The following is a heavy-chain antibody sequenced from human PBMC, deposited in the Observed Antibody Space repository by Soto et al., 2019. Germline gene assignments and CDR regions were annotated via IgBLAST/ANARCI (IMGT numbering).Heavy chain of an antibody. CDR2: IYHSGST. CDR3: ARHAGGRYNWFDP. CDR1: GGSISSGGYS. J-gene: IGHJ5*02. D-gene: IGHD6-19*01. V-gene: IGHV4-30-2*01. Sequence: SXTLSLTCAVSGGSISSGGYSWSWIRQPPGKGLEWIGYIYHSGSTYYNPSLKSRVTISVDRSKNQFSLKLSSVTAADTAMYYCARHAGGRYNWFDPWGQGTLVTVSS.